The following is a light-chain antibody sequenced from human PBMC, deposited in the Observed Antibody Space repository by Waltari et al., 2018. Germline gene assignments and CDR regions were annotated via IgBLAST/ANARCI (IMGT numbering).Light chain of an antibody. Sequence: IVLTQSPGTLSLSPGERATLSCRASQRVSIYLVWYQQKPGKAPRLLIYHTSPRATGIPDRFSGSGSGTDFSLTISGLEPEDFAVYYCQHYKNLPVSFGQGTRVEIK. J-gene: IGKJ1*01. CDR3: QHYKNLPVS. CDR2: HTS. CDR1: QRVSIY. V-gene: IGKV3-20*01.